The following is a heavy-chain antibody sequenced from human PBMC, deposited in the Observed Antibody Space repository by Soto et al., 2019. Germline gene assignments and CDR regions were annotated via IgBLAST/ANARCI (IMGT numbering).Heavy chain of an antibody. CDR2: INHSGST. CDR3: ARPPYYYGVHDAFDI. CDR1: GGSFSGYY. V-gene: IGHV4-34*01. J-gene: IGHJ3*02. D-gene: IGHD3-10*01. Sequence: SETLSLTCAVYGGSFSGYYWSWIRQPPGKGLEWIGEINHSGSTNYNPSLKSRVTISVDTSKNQFSLELSSVTAADTAVYYCARPPYYYGVHDAFDIWGQGTMVTVSS.